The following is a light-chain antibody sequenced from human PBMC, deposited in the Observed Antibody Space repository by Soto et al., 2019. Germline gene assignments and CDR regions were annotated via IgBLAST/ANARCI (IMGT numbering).Light chain of an antibody. CDR1: QSISSY. J-gene: IGKJ5*01. Sequence: RYSSLLAASLEKKVTINCRASQSISSYLNWYQQKPGKAPKLLIYAASSLQSGVPSRFSGSGSGTDFTLTISSLQPEDFATYYCQQSYSTPAYGQGTRLEIK. CDR3: QQSYSTPA. V-gene: IGKV1-39*01. CDR2: AAS.